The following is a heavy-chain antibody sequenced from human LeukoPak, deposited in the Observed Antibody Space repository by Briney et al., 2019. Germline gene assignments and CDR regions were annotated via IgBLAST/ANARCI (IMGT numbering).Heavy chain of an antibody. CDR3: AKDGYSGSYFNY. J-gene: IGHJ4*02. CDR1: GFTFSSYA. D-gene: IGHD1-26*01. V-gene: IGHV3-23*01. CDR2: ISGSGGST. Sequence: GGSLRLSCAASGFTFSSYAMSWVRQAPGKGLEWVSAISGSGGSTYYADSVKGRFTISGDNSKNTLYLQMNSLRAEDTAVYYCAKDGYSGSYFNYWGQGTLVTVSS.